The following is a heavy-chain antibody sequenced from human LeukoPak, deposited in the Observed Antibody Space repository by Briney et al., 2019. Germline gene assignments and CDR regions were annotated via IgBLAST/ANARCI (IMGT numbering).Heavy chain of an antibody. J-gene: IGHJ4*02. D-gene: IGHD1-1*01. V-gene: IGHV4-34*01. CDR2: INHSGST. CDR1: GGSFSGYY. Sequence: PSETLSLTCAVYGGSFSGYYWSWIRQPPGKGLEWIGEINHSGSTNYNPSLKSRVTISVDTSKNQFSLKLSSVTAADTAVYYCARLPTGTTPRPPLLRYYFDYWGQGTLVTVSS. CDR3: ARLPTGTTPRPPLLRYYFDY.